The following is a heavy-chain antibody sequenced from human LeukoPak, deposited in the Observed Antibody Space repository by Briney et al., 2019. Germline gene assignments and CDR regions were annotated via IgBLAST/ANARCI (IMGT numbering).Heavy chain of an antibody. CDR1: GYTFTSYD. D-gene: IGHD3-3*01. V-gene: IGHV1-8*01. Sequence: GASVKVSCKASGYTFTSYDINWVRQATGQGLEWMGWMNPNSGNTGYAQKFQGRVTITADESTSTAYMELSSLRSEDTAVYYCANLEWFVNYKSDNWFDPWGQGTLVTVSS. CDR2: MNPNSGNT. J-gene: IGHJ5*02. CDR3: ANLEWFVNYKSDNWFDP.